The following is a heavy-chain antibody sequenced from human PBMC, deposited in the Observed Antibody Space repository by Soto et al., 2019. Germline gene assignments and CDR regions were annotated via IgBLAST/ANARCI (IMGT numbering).Heavy chain of an antibody. Sequence: GGSLRLSCAASGFTFSSYAMHWVRQAPGKGLEWVAVISYDGSNKYYADSVKGRFTISRDNSKNTLYLQMNSLRAEDTAVYYCAKPLFYSDRWYFDYWGQGTPVTVSS. V-gene: IGHV3-30-3*02. CDR1: GFTFSSYA. CDR2: ISYDGSNK. CDR3: AKPLFYSDRWYFDY. J-gene: IGHJ4*02. D-gene: IGHD3-9*01.